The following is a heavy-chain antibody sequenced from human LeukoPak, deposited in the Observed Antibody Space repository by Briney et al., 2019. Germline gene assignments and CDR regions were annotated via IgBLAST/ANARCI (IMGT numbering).Heavy chain of an antibody. J-gene: IGHJ5*02. CDR3: ARGIPALGYCSSTSCYLGVYNWFDP. CDR1: GFTFSSYG. CDR2: IWYDGSNK. V-gene: IGHV3-33*01. D-gene: IGHD2-2*01. Sequence: GGSLRLSCAASGFTFSSYGMHWVRQAPGKGLERVAVIWYDGSNKYYADSVKGRFTISRDNSKNTLYLQMNSLRAEDTAVYYCARGIPALGYCSSTSCYLGVYNWFDPWGQGTLVTVSS.